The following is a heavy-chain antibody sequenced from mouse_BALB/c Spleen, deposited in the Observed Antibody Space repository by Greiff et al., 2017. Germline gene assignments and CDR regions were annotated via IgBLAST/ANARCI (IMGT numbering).Heavy chain of an antibody. CDR1: GFSLTSYG. V-gene: IGHV2-9*02. CDR3: ARDKAYYGNYDAMDY. D-gene: IGHD2-10*01. CDR2: IWAGGST. Sequence: VQVVESGPGLVAPSQSLSITCTVSGFSLTSYGVHWVRQPPGKGLEWLGVIWAGGSTNYNSALMSRLSISKDNSKSQVFLKMNSLQTDDTAMYYCARDKAYYGNYDAMDYWGQGTSVTVSS. J-gene: IGHJ4*01.